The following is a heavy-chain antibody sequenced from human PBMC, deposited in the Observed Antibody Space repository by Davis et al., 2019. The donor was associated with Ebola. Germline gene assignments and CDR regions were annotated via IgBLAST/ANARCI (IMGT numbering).Heavy chain of an antibody. D-gene: IGHD2-2*02. Sequence: GESLKISCKGSGYSFSNHWIAWVRQMPGKGLEWMGTIYPGDPETRYSPSFQGQVTISADRSINTAYLQWSSLKASDTAMYYCARRGVIVPVAIPSGFDVWGQGTTVIVSS. J-gene: IGHJ6*02. CDR1: GYSFSNHW. CDR3: ARRGVIVPVAIPSGFDV. CDR2: IYPGDPET. V-gene: IGHV5-51*01.